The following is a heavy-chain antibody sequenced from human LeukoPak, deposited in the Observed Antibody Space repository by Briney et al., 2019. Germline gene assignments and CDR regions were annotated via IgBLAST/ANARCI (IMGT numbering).Heavy chain of an antibody. CDR2: INHSGST. CDR3: ASLSGTAGTDY. Sequence: SETLSLTCAVYGGSFSGYYWSWIRQPPGKGLEWIGEINHSGSTNYNPSLKSRVTVSVDTSKNQFSLKLSSVTAADTAVYYCASLSGTAGTDYWGQGTLVTVSS. J-gene: IGHJ4*02. CDR1: GGSFSGYY. V-gene: IGHV4-34*01. D-gene: IGHD1-7*01.